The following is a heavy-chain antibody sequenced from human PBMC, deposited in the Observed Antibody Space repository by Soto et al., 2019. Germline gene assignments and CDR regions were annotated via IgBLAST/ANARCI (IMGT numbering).Heavy chain of an antibody. J-gene: IGHJ6*02. V-gene: IGHV3-74*01. Sequence: EVQLVESGGGLVQPGVSLRLSCAAAGFTFSNHWMHWVRQAPGTGLVWVSRINSEGSSTFYADSVKGRFTISRDNAKNTVYLQLNSLRGDDTGVYYCARGIQWRYGMDVWGQGTTVTVSS. D-gene: IGHD5-12*01. CDR2: INSEGSST. CDR3: ARGIQWRYGMDV. CDR1: GFTFSNHW.